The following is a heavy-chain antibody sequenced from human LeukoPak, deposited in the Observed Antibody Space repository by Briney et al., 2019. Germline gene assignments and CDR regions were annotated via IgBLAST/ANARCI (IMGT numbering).Heavy chain of an antibody. J-gene: IGHJ4*02. CDR3: AKDGYEWSGSFYFDY. CDR1: GFAFSTYG. Sequence: PVGSLRLSCAASGFAFSTYGMHWVRQAPGKGLDWVAVISFDGSNTQYADSVKGRFTISRDNSKNTLYLQMNSLRAEDTAVYYCAKDGYEWSGSFYFDYWGQGTLVTVSS. D-gene: IGHD1-26*01. CDR2: ISFDGSNT. V-gene: IGHV3-30*18.